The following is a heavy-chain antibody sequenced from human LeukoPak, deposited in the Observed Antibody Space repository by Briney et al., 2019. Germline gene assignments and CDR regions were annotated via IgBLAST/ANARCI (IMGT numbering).Heavy chain of an antibody. CDR2: ISSSGSTI. J-gene: IGHJ6*02. V-gene: IGHV3-48*03. D-gene: IGHD3-10*01. CDR3: ARDRDILWFGEFQYYYGMDV. CDR1: GFTFSSYE. Sequence: GGSLRLSCAASGFTFSSYEMNWVRQAPGKGLEWVSYISSSGSTIYYADSVKGRFTISRGNAKNSLHLQMNSLRAEDTAVYYCARDRDILWFGEFQYYYGMDVWGQGTTVTVSS.